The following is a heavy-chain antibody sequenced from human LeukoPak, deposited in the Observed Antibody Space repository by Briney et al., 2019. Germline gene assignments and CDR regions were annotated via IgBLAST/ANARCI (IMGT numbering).Heavy chain of an antibody. CDR1: GFTFTSYD. D-gene: IGHD2/OR15-2a*01. V-gene: IGHV3-13*01. J-gene: IGHJ3*02. CDR3: ARALRRRIEIDAFDI. Sequence: SRRLSCAASGFTFTSYDMHCVRQPTGKGLEWVSAIGTAGNTYYPDTVKGRVTITRDNAKNSLYLQMNSLRAGDTAVYYCARALRRRIEIDAFDIWGQGTMVTVSS. CDR2: IGTAGNT.